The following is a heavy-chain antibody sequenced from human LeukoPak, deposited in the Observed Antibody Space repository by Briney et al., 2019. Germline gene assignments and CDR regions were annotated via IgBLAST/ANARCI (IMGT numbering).Heavy chain of an antibody. CDR1: GYTFTNYG. CDR3: ARGVSYDSSGYYNR. CDR2: ISAYNGDT. D-gene: IGHD3-22*01. J-gene: IGHJ4*02. Sequence: ASVKVSCKASGYTFTNYGFSWVRQAPGQGLEWMGWISAYNGDTNYAQKLQGRVTMTSDRSTNTAYMELRSLRSDDTAVYYCARGVSYDSSGYYNRWGQGTLVTVSS. V-gene: IGHV1-18*01.